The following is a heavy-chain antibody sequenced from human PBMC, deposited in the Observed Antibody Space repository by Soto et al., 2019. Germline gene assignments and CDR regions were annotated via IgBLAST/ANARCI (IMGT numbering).Heavy chain of an antibody. V-gene: IGHV1-69*06. CDR2: ILPVFGTT. CDR3: ARDPDEVVGTDYHYYGMDV. CDR1: GDTSINYG. D-gene: IGHD1-26*01. Sequence: KVSCKASGDTSINYGVSWVRQAPGQGLEWMGGILPVFGTTTYARNFQGRITITADKSTSTVYMELTSLRSDDTATYYCARDPDEVVGTDYHYYGMDVWDQGATVTVSS. J-gene: IGHJ6*02.